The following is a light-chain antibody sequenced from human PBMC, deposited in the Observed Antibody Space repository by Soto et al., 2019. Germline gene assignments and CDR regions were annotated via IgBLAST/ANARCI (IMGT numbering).Light chain of an antibody. CDR2: LNSDGSH. CDR3: QTWSTGIRV. V-gene: IGLV4-69*01. J-gene: IGLJ3*02. CDR1: SGHSSYA. Sequence: QLVLTQSPSASASLGASVKLTCTLSSGHSSYAIAWHQQQPEKGPRYLMKLNSDGSHSKGDGIPDRFSGSSSGTERYLTISSLQSEDEADYYSQTWSTGIRVFGGGTKLTVL.